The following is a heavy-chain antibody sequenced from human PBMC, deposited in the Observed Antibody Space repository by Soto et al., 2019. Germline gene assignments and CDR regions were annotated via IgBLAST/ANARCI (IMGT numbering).Heavy chain of an antibody. CDR3: AQSRGSSIAARPGY. CDR2: ISGSGGST. J-gene: IGHJ4*02. Sequence: GGSLRLSCAASGFTFSSYAMSWVRQAPGKGLEWVSAISGSGGSTYYADSVKGPFTISRDNSKNTLYLQMNSLRAEDTAVYYCAQSRGSSIAARPGYWGQGTLVTVSS. CDR1: GFTFSSYA. V-gene: IGHV3-23*01. D-gene: IGHD6-6*01.